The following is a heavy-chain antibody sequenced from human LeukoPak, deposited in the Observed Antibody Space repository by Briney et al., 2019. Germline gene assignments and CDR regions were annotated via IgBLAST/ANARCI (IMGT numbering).Heavy chain of an antibody. Sequence: GGSLRLSCAASGFTFSSYAMSWVRQAPGKGLEWVAVISCDGSDKYYADSVKGRFSISRDNSKNTLYLQMNSLRAEDTALYYCAKDLLGQLALDYWGQGTLVTVSS. CDR2: ISCDGSDK. V-gene: IGHV3-30*18. CDR1: GFTFSSYA. J-gene: IGHJ4*02. D-gene: IGHD1-1*01. CDR3: AKDLLGQLALDY.